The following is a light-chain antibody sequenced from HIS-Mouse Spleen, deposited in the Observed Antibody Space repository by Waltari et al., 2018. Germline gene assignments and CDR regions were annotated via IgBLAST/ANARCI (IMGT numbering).Light chain of an antibody. J-gene: IGLJ2*01. CDR1: ALPKKY. Sequence: SYELTQPPSVSVSPGQTARNTCSGDALPKKYAYWYQQNSGQAPVLVIYEDSKRPSGIPERFSGSSSGTMATLTISGAQVEDEADYYCYSTDSSGNHRVFGGGTKLTVL. V-gene: IGLV3-10*01. CDR3: YSTDSSGNHRV. CDR2: EDS.